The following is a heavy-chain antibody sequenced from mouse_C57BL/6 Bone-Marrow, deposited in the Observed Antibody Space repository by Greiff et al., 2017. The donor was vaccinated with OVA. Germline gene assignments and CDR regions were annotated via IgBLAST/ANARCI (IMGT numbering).Heavy chain of an antibody. CDR2: IYPGSGNT. CDR3: ARADYYGSSYDAMDY. Sequence: QVQLQQSGAELVRPGASVKLSCKASGYTFTDYYINWVKQRPGQGLEWIARIYPGSGNTYYNEKFKGKATLTAEKSSSTAYMQLSSLTSEDSAVYFCARADYYGSSYDAMDYWGQGTSVIVSS. CDR1: GYTFTDYY. J-gene: IGHJ4*01. D-gene: IGHD1-1*01. V-gene: IGHV1-76*01.